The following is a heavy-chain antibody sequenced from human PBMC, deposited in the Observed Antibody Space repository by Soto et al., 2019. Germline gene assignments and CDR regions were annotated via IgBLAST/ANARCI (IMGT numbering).Heavy chain of an antibody. D-gene: IGHD3-22*01. V-gene: IGHV4-30-4*01. CDR3: ARVVYYDTSGYSRAYYFDY. CDR1: GGSISSGDYY. Sequence: SETLSLTCTVSGGSISSGDYYWSWIRQPPGKGLEWIGYIYYSGSTYYNPSLKSRVTISVDTSKNQFSLKLSSVTAADTAVYYCARVVYYDTSGYSRAYYFDYWGQGTLVTVYS. J-gene: IGHJ4*02. CDR2: IYYSGST.